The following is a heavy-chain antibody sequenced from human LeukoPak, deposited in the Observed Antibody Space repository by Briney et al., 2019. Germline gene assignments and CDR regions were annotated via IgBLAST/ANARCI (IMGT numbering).Heavy chain of an antibody. CDR3: ARHEAYSTDAFDI. CDR2: ISSSSSTI. D-gene: IGHD4-11*01. J-gene: IGHJ3*02. V-gene: IGHV3-48*01. CDR1: GFTFSSYS. Sequence: RGSLRLSCAASGFTFSSYSMNWVRQAPGKGLEWVSYISSSSSTIYYAGSVKGRFTISRDNAKNSLYLQMNSLRAEDTAVYYCARHEAYSTDAFDIWGQETMVTVSS.